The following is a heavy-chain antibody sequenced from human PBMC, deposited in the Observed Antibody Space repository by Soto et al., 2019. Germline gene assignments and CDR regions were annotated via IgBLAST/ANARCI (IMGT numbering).Heavy chain of an antibody. Sequence: QVQLVQSGAEVKKPGASVKVSCKASGFTFTNYYIHWVRQAPGQGLEWMGLINPSGGGTFYAQKFQDSLTVTRDTSTGTVYIELSNLRSEDTAVYFCAGDSGYTSLRQWGRSFHYWGQGTLVTVSS. D-gene: IGHD6-13*01. CDR3: AGDSGYTSLRQWGRSFHY. CDR2: INPSGGGT. J-gene: IGHJ4*02. V-gene: IGHV1-46*01. CDR1: GFTFTNYY.